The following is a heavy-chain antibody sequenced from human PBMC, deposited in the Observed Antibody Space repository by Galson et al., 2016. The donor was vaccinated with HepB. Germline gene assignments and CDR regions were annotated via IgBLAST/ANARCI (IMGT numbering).Heavy chain of an antibody. V-gene: IGHV4-39*01. J-gene: IGHJ6*02. CDR1: SGSISSSRYY. CDR2: VYYSGTA. D-gene: IGHD4-11*01. CDR3: ARNNSDYEGALDV. Sequence: SETLSLTCTVSSGSISSSRYYWGWIRQPPGKGLEWIGSVYYSGTAYYDPSLKSRVSISVDTSKNQFSLRLSSVTATDTAVYFCARNNSDYEGALDVWGQGTTVTVSS.